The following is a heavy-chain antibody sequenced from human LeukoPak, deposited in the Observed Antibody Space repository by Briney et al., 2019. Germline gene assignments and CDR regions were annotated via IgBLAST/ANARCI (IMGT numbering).Heavy chain of an antibody. J-gene: IGHJ4*02. CDR1: GGSISSSSYY. V-gene: IGHV4-39*01. D-gene: IGHD3-10*01. Sequence: SETLSLTCTISGGSISSSSYYWGWIRQPPGKGLEWIGSIYYSGSTYYNPSLKSRVTISVDTSKNQFSLKLSSVTAADTAVYYCARLAVLLWFGEQVDYWGQGTLVTVSS. CDR2: IYYSGST. CDR3: ARLAVLLWFGEQVDY.